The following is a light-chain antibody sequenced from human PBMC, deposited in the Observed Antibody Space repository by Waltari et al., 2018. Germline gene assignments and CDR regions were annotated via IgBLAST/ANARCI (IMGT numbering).Light chain of an antibody. CDR3: QQYGTSPPWT. J-gene: IGKJ1*01. V-gene: IGKV3-20*01. CDR2: GAS. Sequence: EIVLTQSPGTLSLSPGERATLSCRTSQSVASYYIAWSQQKPGQAPRLLIYGASSRTTGIPDRFSGGGSGTDFTLTITRLEPEDFAVYYCQQYGTSPPWTFGQGTKVEVK. CDR1: QSVASYY.